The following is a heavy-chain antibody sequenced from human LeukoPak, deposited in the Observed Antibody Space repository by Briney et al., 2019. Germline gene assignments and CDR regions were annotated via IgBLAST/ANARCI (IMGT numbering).Heavy chain of an antibody. J-gene: IGHJ3*01. CDR2: IYTSGST. Sequence: SETLSLTCTVSGGSISSGSYYWSWIRQPAGKGLEWIGRIYTSGSTNYNPSLKSRVTISVDTSKNQFSLKLSSVTAADTAVYYCARVARYCSSTSCSHDAFDVWGQGTMVTVSS. D-gene: IGHD2-2*01. CDR1: GGSISSGSYY. CDR3: ARVARYCSSTSCSHDAFDV. V-gene: IGHV4-61*02.